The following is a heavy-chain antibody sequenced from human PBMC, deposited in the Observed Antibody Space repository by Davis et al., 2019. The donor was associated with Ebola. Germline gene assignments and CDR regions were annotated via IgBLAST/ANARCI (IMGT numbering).Heavy chain of an antibody. V-gene: IGHV3-23*01. CDR1: GFTFRNYA. CDR2: ITGTGRTT. Sequence: GESLKISCAASGFTFRNYAMSWVRQAPGKGLEWVASITGTGRTTYYAVSAQGRFTISRDNSNNTLYLQMNSLRAEDTAVYYCARGRWLRFYYFDYWGQGTLVTVSS. J-gene: IGHJ4*02. D-gene: IGHD5-12*01. CDR3: ARGRWLRFYYFDY.